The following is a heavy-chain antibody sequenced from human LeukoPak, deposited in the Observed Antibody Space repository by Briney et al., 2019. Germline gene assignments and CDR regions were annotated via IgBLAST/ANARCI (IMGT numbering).Heavy chain of an antibody. V-gene: IGHV3-53*01. J-gene: IGHJ4*02. Sequence: GGSLRLSCAASGFTVTTNYMSWVRQAPGKGPEWVSIIYVGGKTYYSDSVKGRFTISRDNSKNTVYLQMISLRAEDTDVYYCAXXXXXXXXXXFDYWGXGTRVTVSS. CDR1: GFTVTTNY. CDR2: IYVGGKT. CDR3: AXXXXXXXXXXFDY.